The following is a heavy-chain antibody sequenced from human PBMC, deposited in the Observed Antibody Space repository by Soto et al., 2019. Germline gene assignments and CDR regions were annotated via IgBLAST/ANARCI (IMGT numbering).Heavy chain of an antibody. J-gene: IGHJ5*02. Sequence: GGSLRLSCAASGFTFSNYAMSWVRQAPGKGLDWVSSISSSGSTTYYADSVKGRFTISRDNAKNSLYLQMNSLRAEDTAVYYCARGARWFDPWGQGTLVTVSS. CDR3: ARGARWFDP. CDR1: GFTFSNYA. V-gene: IGHV3-11*01. CDR2: ISSSGSTT.